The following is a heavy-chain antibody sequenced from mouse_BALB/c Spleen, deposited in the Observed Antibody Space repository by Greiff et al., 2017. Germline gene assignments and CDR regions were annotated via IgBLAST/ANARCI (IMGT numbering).Heavy chain of an antibody. CDR2: IWAGGST. V-gene: IGHV2-9*02. J-gene: IGHJ3*01. CDR1: GFSLTSYG. D-gene: IGHD2-1*01. CDR3: ARDPYGNWGY. Sequence: VKLVESGPGLVAPSQSLSITCTVSGFSLTSYGVHWVRQPPGKGLEWLGVIWAGGSTNYNSALMSRLSISKDNSKSQVFLKMNSLQTDDTAMYYCARDPYGNWGYWGQGTLVTVSA.